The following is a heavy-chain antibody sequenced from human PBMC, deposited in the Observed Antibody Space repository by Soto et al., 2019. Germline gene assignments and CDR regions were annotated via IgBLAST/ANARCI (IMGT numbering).Heavy chain of an antibody. J-gene: IGHJ6*02. CDR1: GGSISSSSYY. CDR3: ARHGLGPFYYYGMDV. Sequence: NPSETLSLTCTVSGGSISSSSYYWGWIRQPPGKGLEWIGSIYYSGSTYYNPSLKSRVTISVDTSKNQFSLKLSSVTAADTAVYYCARHGLGPFYYYGMDVWGQGTTVTVSS. V-gene: IGHV4-39*01. CDR2: IYYSGST.